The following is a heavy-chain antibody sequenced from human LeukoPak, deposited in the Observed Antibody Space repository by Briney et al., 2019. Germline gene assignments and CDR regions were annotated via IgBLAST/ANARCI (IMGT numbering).Heavy chain of an antibody. J-gene: IGHJ5*02. D-gene: IGHD2-15*01. Sequence: PSETLSLTCTVSGGSISSYYWSWIRQPPGKGLDWVGYIYYSASTNYNPSLKSRVTISVDTSKNQFSLKLRSVTAADAAVYYCARECCCGGSCYWGVSSFDPWGQGTLVTVSS. V-gene: IGHV4-59*01. CDR2: IYYSAST. CDR3: ARECCCGGSCYWGVSSFDP. CDR1: GGSISSYY.